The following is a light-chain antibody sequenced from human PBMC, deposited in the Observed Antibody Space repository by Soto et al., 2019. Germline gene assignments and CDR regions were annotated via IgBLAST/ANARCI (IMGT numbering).Light chain of an antibody. CDR1: QSISTY. CDR2: AAS. CDR3: QHSYTTPLT. Sequence: DIQMTQSPSSLSASVGDRVTITCRASQSISTYLNWYQHKPGKAPKLLISAASRLQSWVPSRFSGSGSGRDFTLTINTLQPEDLATYYCQHSYTTPLTFGGGTKVEIK. V-gene: IGKV1-39*01. J-gene: IGKJ4*01.